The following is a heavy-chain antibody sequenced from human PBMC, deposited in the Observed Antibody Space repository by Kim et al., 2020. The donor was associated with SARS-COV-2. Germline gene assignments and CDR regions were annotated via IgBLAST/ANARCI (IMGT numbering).Heavy chain of an antibody. CDR2: IWYDGSNK. J-gene: IGHJ5*02. Sequence: GGSLRLSCAASGFTFSSYGMHWVRQAPGKGLEWVAVIWYDGSNKYYADSVKGRFTISRDNSKNTLYLQMNSLRAEDTAVYYCAKSGNQQLVNWFDPWGQGTLVTVSS. CDR3: AKSGNQQLVNWFDP. D-gene: IGHD6-13*01. CDR1: GFTFSSYG. V-gene: IGHV3-33*06.